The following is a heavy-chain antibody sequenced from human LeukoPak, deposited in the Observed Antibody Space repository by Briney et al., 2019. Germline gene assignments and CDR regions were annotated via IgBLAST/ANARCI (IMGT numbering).Heavy chain of an antibody. CDR2: MYYSGST. CDR1: GGSIRGYY. J-gene: IGHJ4*02. V-gene: IGHV4-39*01. D-gene: IGHD3-3*01. CDR3: ASNEWSGYYFDY. Sequence: PSETLSLTCTVSGGSIRGYYWGWIRQPPGKGLEWIGSMYYSGSTYYNPSLKSRVTISVDTSKNQVSLKLSSVTAADTALYYCASNEWSGYYFDYWGQGTLVTVSS.